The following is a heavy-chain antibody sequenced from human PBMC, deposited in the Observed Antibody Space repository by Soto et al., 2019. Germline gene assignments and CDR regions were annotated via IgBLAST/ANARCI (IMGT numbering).Heavy chain of an antibody. CDR2: SYYSGST. CDR1: GGSVSSGSYY. V-gene: IGHV4-61*01. Sequence: PSETLSLTCTVSGGSVSSGSYYWSWIRQPPGKGLEWIGYSYYSGSTNYNPALKSRVTISVDTSKNQFYLKMSSVTAADTAVYYCARDLYSSGWLDAFDIWGQGTMVTVSS. D-gene: IGHD6-19*01. CDR3: ARDLYSSGWLDAFDI. J-gene: IGHJ3*02.